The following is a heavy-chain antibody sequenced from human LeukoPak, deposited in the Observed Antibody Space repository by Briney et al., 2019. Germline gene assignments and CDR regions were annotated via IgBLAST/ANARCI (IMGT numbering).Heavy chain of an antibody. V-gene: IGHV5-10-1*01. J-gene: IGHJ4*02. D-gene: IGHD2-15*01. Sequence: GESLRISCKGSGSSFANYWISWVRQLPGKGLEWMGRIDPSDSYTDYSPSFQGHVTISADKSISTAYLQWNSLKASDTAVYYCARPDCSGGNCYLLTYWGQGSLVTVSS. CDR2: IDPSDSYT. CDR3: ARPDCSGGNCYLLTY. CDR1: GSSFANYW.